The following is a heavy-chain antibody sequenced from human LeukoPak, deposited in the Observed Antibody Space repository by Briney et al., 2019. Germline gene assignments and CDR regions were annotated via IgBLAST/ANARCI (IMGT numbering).Heavy chain of an antibody. CDR3: TREVVRGVIIPKSRYNWFDP. J-gene: IGHJ5*02. CDR1: GGSFSGYY. Sequence: PPETLSLTCAVYGGSFSGYYWSWIRQPPGKGLEWIGEINHSGSTNYNPSLKSRVTISVDTSKNQFSLKLSSVTAADTAVYYCTREVVRGVIIPKSRYNWFDPWGQGTLVTVSS. D-gene: IGHD3-10*01. V-gene: IGHV4-34*01. CDR2: INHSGST.